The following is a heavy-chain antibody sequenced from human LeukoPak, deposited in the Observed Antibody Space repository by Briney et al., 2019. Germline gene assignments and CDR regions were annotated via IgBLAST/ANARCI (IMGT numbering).Heavy chain of an antibody. D-gene: IGHD3-10*01. J-gene: IGHJ4*02. CDR1: SGSIGSDDYY. CDR2: INHSGST. Sequence: SETLSLTCTVSSGSIGSDDYYWSWIRQPPGKGLEWIGEINHSGSTNYNPSLKSRVTISVDTSKNQFSLKLTSVTAADTAVYYCARERFGEVWWGQGTLVTVYS. V-gene: IGHV4-39*07. CDR3: ARERFGEVW.